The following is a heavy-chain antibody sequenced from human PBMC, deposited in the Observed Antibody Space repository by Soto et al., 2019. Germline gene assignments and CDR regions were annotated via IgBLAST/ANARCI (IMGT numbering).Heavy chain of an antibody. CDR3: ASYRGALYFES. Sequence: PSETLSLTCSVSGRSVSSKYWSWIRQSPDKGLEWLGYVFYGGTDYNPSLGGRVSMSVETSKSQFSLKLTSVTVADTAVYYCASYRGALYFESWGPGILVTVSS. CDR2: VFYGGT. CDR1: GRSVSSKY. J-gene: IGHJ4*02. D-gene: IGHD3-16*01. V-gene: IGHV4-59*02.